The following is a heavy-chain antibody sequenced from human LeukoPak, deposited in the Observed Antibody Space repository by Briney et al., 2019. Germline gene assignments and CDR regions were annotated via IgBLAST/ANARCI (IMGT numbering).Heavy chain of an antibody. CDR1: GYRFTSYW. V-gene: IGHV5-51*01. J-gene: IGHJ3*02. CDR2: IYPGDSDT. CDR3: ARSPLLPYAFDI. D-gene: IGHD2-21*01. Sequence: GESLKISCKGSGYRFTSYWIGWVRQVPGKGLEWMGNIYPGDSDTRYSPSFQGQVTISADKSISTAYLQWSSLKASDTAMYYCARSPLLPYAFDIWGQGTMVTVSS.